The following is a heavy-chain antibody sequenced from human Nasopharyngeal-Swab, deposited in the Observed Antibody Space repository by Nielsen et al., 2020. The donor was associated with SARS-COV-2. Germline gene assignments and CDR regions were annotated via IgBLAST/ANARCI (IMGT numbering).Heavy chain of an antibody. D-gene: IGHD6-19*01. CDR3: AREERGYSSGWYSSWFDP. Sequence: WRSLRTGKGLEWIGLIYSTGSTYYNPSLKSRLTISVDTSKNQFSLGLSSVTAADTAVYYCAREERGYSSGWYSSWFDPWGQGTLVTVSS. V-gene: IGHV4-39*07. CDR2: IYSTGST. J-gene: IGHJ5*02.